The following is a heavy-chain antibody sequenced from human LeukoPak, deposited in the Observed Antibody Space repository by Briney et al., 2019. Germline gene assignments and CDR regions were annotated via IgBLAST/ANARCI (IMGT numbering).Heavy chain of an antibody. V-gene: IGHV4-61*02. CDR1: ADFITSTNYY. CDR2: AFPGGHLQTSGNI. Sequence: SETLSLTCTVSADFITSTNYYWNWIRQPAGKGLKWIGRAFPGGHLQTSGNIEYNPSLTGRVTISADTSKKQISLTLYSVTAADTAVYFCARGRLNGYDSWGQGTRVTVSS. J-gene: IGHJ5*02. D-gene: IGHD3-3*01. CDR3: ARGRLNGYDS.